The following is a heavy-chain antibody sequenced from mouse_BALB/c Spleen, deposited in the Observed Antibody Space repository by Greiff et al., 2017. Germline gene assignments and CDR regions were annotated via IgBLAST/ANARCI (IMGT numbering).Heavy chain of an antibody. CDR3: ARDGNYRDFDV. D-gene: IGHD2-1*01. V-gene: IGHV2-9*02. CDR2: IWAGGST. J-gene: IGHJ1*01. Sequence: QVQLKESGPGLVAPSQSLSITCTVSGFSFTSYGVYWVRQPPGKGLEWLGVIWAGGSTNYNSALMSRLSISKDNSTSQVFLKMNRRQTDDTAMYYCARDGNYRDFDVWGEGTTVTVSS. CDR1: GFSFTSYG.